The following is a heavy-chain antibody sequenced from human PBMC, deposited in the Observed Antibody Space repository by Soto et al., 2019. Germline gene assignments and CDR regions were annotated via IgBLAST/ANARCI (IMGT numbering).Heavy chain of an antibody. CDR3: ARGRYSEEFDY. CDR2: ISYDGSNK. D-gene: IGHD3-16*02. Sequence: GGSLRLSCAASGFTFSSYAMHWVRQAPGKGLEWVAVISYDGSNKYYADSVKGRFTISRDNSKNTLYLQMNSLRAEDTAVYYCARGRYSEEFDYWGQGTLVTVSS. V-gene: IGHV3-30-3*01. J-gene: IGHJ4*02. CDR1: GFTFSSYA.